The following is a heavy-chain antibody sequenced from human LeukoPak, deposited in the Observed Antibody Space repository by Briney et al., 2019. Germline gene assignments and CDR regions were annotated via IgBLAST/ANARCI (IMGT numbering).Heavy chain of an antibody. J-gene: IGHJ4*02. Sequence: SSETLSLTCTVSGGSISSSSYYWGWIRQPPGKGLEWIGSIYYSGSTYYNPSLKSRVTISVDTSKNQFSLKLSSVTAADTAVYYCAKVAVAGHFDYWGQGTLDTVSS. V-gene: IGHV4-39*07. CDR1: GGSISSSSYY. D-gene: IGHD6-19*01. CDR3: AKVAVAGHFDY. CDR2: IYYSGST.